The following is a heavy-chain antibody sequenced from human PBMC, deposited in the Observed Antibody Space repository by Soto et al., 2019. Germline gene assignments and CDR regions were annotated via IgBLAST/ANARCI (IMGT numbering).Heavy chain of an antibody. CDR3: ARAPPLSGMEV. CDR2: IYYSGST. V-gene: IGHV4-31*03. Sequence: SLSLPCTVSGGSISSGSYYWSWIRQHPGKGLEWIVYIYYSGSTYYNPSLKSRVTISVDTSKNQFSLKLSSVTAADTAVYYCARAPPLSGMEVWGQGTTVTVS. CDR1: GGSISSGSYY. J-gene: IGHJ6*02.